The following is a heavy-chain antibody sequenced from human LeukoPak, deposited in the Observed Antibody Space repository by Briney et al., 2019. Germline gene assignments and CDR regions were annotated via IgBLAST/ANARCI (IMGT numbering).Heavy chain of an antibody. D-gene: IGHD6-13*01. Sequence: GGSLRLSCAASGFTFSSYSMNWVRQAPGKGLEWVSSINSRSNDIYYADSVKGRFTISRDNAKNSLYLQMNSLRAEDTAVYYCAREGRAYRYSSSWYPTPSWFDPWGQGTLVTVSS. J-gene: IGHJ5*02. V-gene: IGHV3-21*06. CDR2: INSRSNDI. CDR3: AREGRAYRYSSSWYPTPSWFDP. CDR1: GFTFSSYS.